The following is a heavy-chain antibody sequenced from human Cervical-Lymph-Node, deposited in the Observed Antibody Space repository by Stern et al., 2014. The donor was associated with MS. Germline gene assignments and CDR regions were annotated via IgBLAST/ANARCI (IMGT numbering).Heavy chain of an antibody. D-gene: IGHD4/OR15-4a*01. J-gene: IGHJ4*02. CDR3: ARPQQFYSAFDY. CDR1: GYSFSSYW. CDR2: IYPGDSDT. V-gene: IGHV5-51*03. Sequence: VQLVQSGAEVKKPGESLKISCKASGYSFSSYWIAWLRQMPGKGLEWMGIIYPGDSDTRYSPSFRGQVTISADKSFTTAYLQWSSLKASDTAMYYCARPQQFYSAFDYWGQGTLVTVSS.